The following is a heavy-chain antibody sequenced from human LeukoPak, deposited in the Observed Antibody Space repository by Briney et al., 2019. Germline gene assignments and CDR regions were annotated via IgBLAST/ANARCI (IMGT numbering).Heavy chain of an antibody. CDR2: IIPILNVP. J-gene: IGHJ4*02. CDR1: GGTFSDSS. D-gene: IGHD3/OR15-3a*01. Sequence: ASVKVSCKASGGTFSDSSISWVRQAPGQGLEWMGRIIPILNVPNYAQKFEGRVTITADKSTSTAYMELSSLKSEDTAVYFCARVGPRATYFDYWGQGTLVTVSS. CDR3: ARVGPRATYFDY. V-gene: IGHV1-69*04.